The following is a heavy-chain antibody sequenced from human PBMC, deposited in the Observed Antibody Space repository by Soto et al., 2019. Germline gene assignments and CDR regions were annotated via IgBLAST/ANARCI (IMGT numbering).Heavy chain of an antibody. D-gene: IGHD2-15*01. CDR1: GFTVSSKY. V-gene: IGHV3-66*01. J-gene: IGHJ6*04. CDR2: IQSGGPT. CDR3: ARDDVLCDGGRCYGVPVDV. Sequence: PGGSLRLSCAASGFTVSSKYMSWVRQAPGKGLEWVSLIQSGGPTYYADSVKGRFTISRDTSENTVHLQMDSLRAEDTAVYYCARDDVLCDGGRCYGVPVDVWGKGTTVTVSS.